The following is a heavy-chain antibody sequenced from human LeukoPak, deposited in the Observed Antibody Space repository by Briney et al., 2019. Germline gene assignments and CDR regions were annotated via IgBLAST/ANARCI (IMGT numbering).Heavy chain of an antibody. CDR3: ATDITGTTRWFDP. CDR1: GYTLTELS. V-gene: IGHV1-24*01. CDR2: FDPEDGET. D-gene: IGHD1-7*01. Sequence: GASVKVSCKVSGYTLTELSMHWVRQAPGKGLEWMGGFDPEDGETIYAQKFQGRVTMTEDTSTDTAYMELSSLRSVDTAVYYCATDITGTTRWFDPWGQGTLVTVSS. J-gene: IGHJ5*02.